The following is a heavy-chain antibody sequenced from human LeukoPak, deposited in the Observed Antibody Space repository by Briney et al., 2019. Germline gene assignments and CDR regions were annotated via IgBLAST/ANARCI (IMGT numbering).Heavy chain of an antibody. V-gene: IGHV4-39*01. J-gene: IGHJ4*02. CDR3: ARQISYYDIFDGGSNFDY. CDR2: IYYSGST. D-gene: IGHD3-9*01. Sequence: SETLSLACTVSGGSISSSSYYWGWIRQPPGKGLEWIGSIYYSGSTYYNPSLKSRVTISVDTSKNQFSLKLSSVTAADTAVYYCARQISYYDIFDGGSNFDYWGQGTLVTVSS. CDR1: GGSISSSSYY.